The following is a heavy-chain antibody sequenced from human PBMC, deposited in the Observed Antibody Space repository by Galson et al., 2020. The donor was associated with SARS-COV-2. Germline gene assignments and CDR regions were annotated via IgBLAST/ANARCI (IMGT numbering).Heavy chain of an antibody. CDR3: ARGLRAPTAKLWGAGWFDP. CDR1: GGSIRSSSYY. V-gene: IGHV4-39*02. CDR2: INYSRST. Sequence: SETLSPTCSVPGGSIRSSSYYWGWIRPTPGKGLEWIGSINYSRSTYDNPSLKSPVTIPVDTSKHQFSLKESSVTAADTAVYYCARGLRAPTAKLWGAGWFDPWGQGTLVTVSS. J-gene: IGHJ5*02. D-gene: IGHD3-10*01.